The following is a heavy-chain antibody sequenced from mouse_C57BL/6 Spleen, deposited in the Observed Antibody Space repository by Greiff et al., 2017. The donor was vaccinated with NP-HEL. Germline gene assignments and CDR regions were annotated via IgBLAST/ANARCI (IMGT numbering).Heavy chain of an antibody. Sequence: DVKLVESGGGLVQPGGSLSLSCAASGFTFADYYMSWVRQPPGKALEWLGFIRNKANGYTTEYSASVKGRFTISRDNSQSILYLQMNALRAEDSATYYCARYGYYCSSLYDMDYWGQGTSVTVSS. CDR2: IRNKANGYTT. V-gene: IGHV7-3*01. CDR3: ARYGYYCSSLYDMDY. J-gene: IGHJ4*01. D-gene: IGHD1-1*01. CDR1: GFTFADYY.